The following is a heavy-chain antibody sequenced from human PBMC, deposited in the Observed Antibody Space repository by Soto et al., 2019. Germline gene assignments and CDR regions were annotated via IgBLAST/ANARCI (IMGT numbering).Heavy chain of an antibody. J-gene: IGHJ4*02. CDR3: AKSKEYCTNGVCYPDY. CDR2: ISGSGGST. CDR1: GFTFSSYA. Sequence: GGSLRLSCAASGFTFSSYAMSWVRQAPGKGLEWVSAISGSGGSTYYADSVKGRFTISRDNSKNTLYLQMNSLRAEDTAVYYCAKSKEYCTNGVCYPDYWGQGILVTVS. D-gene: IGHD2-8*01. V-gene: IGHV3-23*01.